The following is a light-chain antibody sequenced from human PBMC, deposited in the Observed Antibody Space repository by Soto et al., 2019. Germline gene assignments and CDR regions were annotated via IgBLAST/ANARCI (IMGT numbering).Light chain of an antibody. V-gene: IGKV3-20*01. J-gene: IGKJ5*01. CDR1: QSVSSNF. CDR2: GAS. CDR3: QQYGSAPIT. Sequence: EIVLTQSPGTLSLSPGERATLSCRASQSVSSNFLAWYQQKPGQAPRLLIYGASIRATGIPDRFSGSGSGTDFTLTIGRLEPEDFAVYYCQQYGSAPITFGQGTRLEIK.